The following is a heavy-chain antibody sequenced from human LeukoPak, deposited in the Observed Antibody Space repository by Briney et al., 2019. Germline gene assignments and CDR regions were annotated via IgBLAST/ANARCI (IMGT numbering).Heavy chain of an antibody. V-gene: IGHV4-34*01. D-gene: IGHD2-2*01. CDR2: INHNGST. CDR1: GGSFSGYY. Sequence: PSETLSLTCAVYGGSFSGYYWSWIRQPPGKGLEWIGEINHNGSTNYNPSLKSRVTISVDTSKNQFSLKLSSVTAADTAVYYCARAGVVVVVPAAMSLFFGLKPNNWFDPWGQGTLVTVSS. CDR3: ARAGVVVVVPAAMSLFFGLKPNNWFDP. J-gene: IGHJ5*02.